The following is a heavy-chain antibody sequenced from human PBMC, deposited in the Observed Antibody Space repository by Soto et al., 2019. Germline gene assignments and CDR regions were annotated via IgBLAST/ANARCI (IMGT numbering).Heavy chain of an antibody. D-gene: IGHD1-26*01. V-gene: IGHV5-10-1*01. CDR2: IDPSDSYT. CDR3: ARPLAVGAINGFNI. Sequence: PGESVKISCXGSGYSFSNYWITWVRQMPGKGLEWMGRIDPSDSYTNYSPSLQGHVTISADKSINSAYLQWSSLKASDTAMYYCARPLAVGAINGFNIWGQGTMVTVSS. CDR1: GYSFSNYW. J-gene: IGHJ3*02.